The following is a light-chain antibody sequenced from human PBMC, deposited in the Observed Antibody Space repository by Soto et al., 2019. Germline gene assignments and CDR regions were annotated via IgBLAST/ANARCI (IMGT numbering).Light chain of an antibody. CDR1: SGSVSTSYY. J-gene: IGLJ3*02. Sequence: QTVVTQEPSFPVSPGRTVTLTCGLSSGSVSTSYYPSWYQQTPGQAPRTLIYSTNTRSSGVPDRFSGSILGNKAALTITGAQADYESDYYCVLYMGSGIWVFGGGTKLTVL. CDR3: VLYMGSGIWV. CDR2: STN. V-gene: IGLV8-61*01.